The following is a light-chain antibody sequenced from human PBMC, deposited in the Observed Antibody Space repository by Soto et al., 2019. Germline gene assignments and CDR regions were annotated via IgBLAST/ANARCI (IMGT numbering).Light chain of an antibody. V-gene: IGLV2-23*02. J-gene: IGLJ2*01. CDR1: SGDVGTYNL. CDR2: EVN. CDR3: CSYAGRSNVV. Sequence: QSVLTQPASVSGSPGQSITISCTGTSGDVGTYNLVSWYQQHPGRAPKLIIFEVNKRPSGVSNRLSGSTSGNTASLAISGLQADDEADYHCCSYAGRSNVVCGGGTKLTVL.